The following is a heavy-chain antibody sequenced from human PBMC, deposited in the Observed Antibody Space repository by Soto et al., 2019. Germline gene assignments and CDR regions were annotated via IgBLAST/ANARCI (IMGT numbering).Heavy chain of an antibody. D-gene: IGHD3-10*01. J-gene: IGHJ6*02. CDR2: IYYSGST. Sequence: SETLSLTCTVSGGSISGYYWSWIRQPPGKGLEWIGYIYYSGSTNYNPSLKSRVTISVDTSKNQFSLKLSSVTAADTAVYYCARAGLYXGSGSYSKPHYYYGMDVWGQGTTVTVSS. CDR1: GGSISGYY. V-gene: IGHV4-59*01. CDR3: ARAGLYXGSGSYSKPHYYYGMDV.